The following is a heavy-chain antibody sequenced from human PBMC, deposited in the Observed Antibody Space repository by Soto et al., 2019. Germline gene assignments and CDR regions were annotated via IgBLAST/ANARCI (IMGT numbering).Heavy chain of an antibody. V-gene: IGHV3-74*01. D-gene: IGHD3-10*02. J-gene: IGHJ6*03. Sequence: EVQLVESGGGLVQPGGSLRLSCAASEFTFSGRSVHWVRQAPGKGLVWVSGIDKVGTDSTYADSVKGRFTSSRDNXXXXXXXXXXXXXXXXXXXYYCARGWFGPDVWGKGTTVTVSS. CDR3: ARGWFGPDV. CDR1: EFTFSGRS. CDR2: IDKVGTDS.